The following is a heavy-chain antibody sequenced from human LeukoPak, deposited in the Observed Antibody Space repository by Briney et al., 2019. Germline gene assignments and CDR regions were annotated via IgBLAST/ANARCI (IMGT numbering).Heavy chain of an antibody. CDR1: GGTFSSYA. CDR2: IIPIFGTA. CDR3: ARAYYDFWSGYYNDY. Sequence: SVKVSCKPSGGTFSSYAISWVRQAPGQGLEWMGRIIPIFGTANYAQKFQGRVTITRNTSISTAYMELSSLRSEDTAVYYCARAYYDFWSGYYNDYWGQGTLVTVSS. J-gene: IGHJ4*02. D-gene: IGHD3-3*01. V-gene: IGHV1-69*05.